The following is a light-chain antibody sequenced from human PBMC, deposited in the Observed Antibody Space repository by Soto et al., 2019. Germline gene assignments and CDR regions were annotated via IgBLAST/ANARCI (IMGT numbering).Light chain of an antibody. CDR1: QSVLYSSNNKNY. J-gene: IGKJ1*01. CDR3: QQYYSTPRT. V-gene: IGKV4-1*01. Sequence: DIVMTQSPDSLAVSLGERATINCKSSQSVLYSSNNKNYLAWYQQKPGQPPKLLIYWASTRESGVPDRFSGSGSGTDFTLTISSLQAEDVAAYYCQQYYSTPRTFGQGNKVEIK. CDR2: WAS.